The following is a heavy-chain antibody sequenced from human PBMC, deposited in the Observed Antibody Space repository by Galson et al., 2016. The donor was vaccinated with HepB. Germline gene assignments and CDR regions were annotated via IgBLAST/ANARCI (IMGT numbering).Heavy chain of an antibody. V-gene: IGHV3-21*01. CDR2: ISSSSSSI. Sequence: SLRLSCAASGFTFSSYTMNWVRQAPGKGLEWISSISSSSSSIYYADSVKGRFTVSRDNAKNSLFLQMNTLRAEDTAVYYCASPRGRLVMPPDYWGQGILVPVSS. CDR3: ASPRGRLVMPPDY. CDR1: GFTFSSYT. D-gene: IGHD6-6*01. J-gene: IGHJ4*02.